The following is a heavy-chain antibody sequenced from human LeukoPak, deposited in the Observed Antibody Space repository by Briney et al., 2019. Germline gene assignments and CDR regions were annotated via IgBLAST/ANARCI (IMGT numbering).Heavy chain of an antibody. CDR3: GKYYDSSGYYYAFDI. J-gene: IGHJ3*02. Sequence: PGGSLRLPCAASGFTFSSYAMSWVRQAPGKGLEWVSAISGSGGSTYYADSVKGRFTISRDNSKNTLYLQMNSLRAEDTVVYYCGKYYDSSGYYYAFDIWGQGTMVTVSS. CDR1: GFTFSSYA. CDR2: ISGSGGST. V-gene: IGHV3-23*01. D-gene: IGHD3-22*01.